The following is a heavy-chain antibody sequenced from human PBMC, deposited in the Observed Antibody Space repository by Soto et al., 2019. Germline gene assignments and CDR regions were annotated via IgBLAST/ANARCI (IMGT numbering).Heavy chain of an antibody. CDR3: ARDHRLYSYGYYYHYGMDV. CDR1: GGSISSYY. D-gene: IGHD5-18*01. CDR2: IYYSGST. J-gene: IGHJ6*02. Sequence: PSETLSLTCTVSGGSISSYYWSWIRQPPGKGLEWIGYIYYSGSTNYNPSLKSRVTISVDTSKNQFSLKLSSVTAADTAVYYCARDHRLYSYGYYYHYGMDVWGQGTTVTVS. V-gene: IGHV4-59*01.